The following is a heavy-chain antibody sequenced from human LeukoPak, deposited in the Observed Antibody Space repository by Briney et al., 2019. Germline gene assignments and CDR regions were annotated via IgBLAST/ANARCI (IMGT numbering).Heavy chain of an antibody. CDR3: ARVKRERWLQLGSFDY. V-gene: IGHV3-66*01. CDR1: GYSISSGYY. CDR2: IYSGGST. J-gene: IGHJ4*02. Sequence: PSETLSLTCTVSGYSISSGYYWGWIRQPPGKGLEWVSVIYSGGSTYYADSVKGRFTISRDNSKNTLYLQMNSLRAEDTAVYYCARVKRERWLQLGSFDYWGQGTLVTVSS. D-gene: IGHD5-24*01.